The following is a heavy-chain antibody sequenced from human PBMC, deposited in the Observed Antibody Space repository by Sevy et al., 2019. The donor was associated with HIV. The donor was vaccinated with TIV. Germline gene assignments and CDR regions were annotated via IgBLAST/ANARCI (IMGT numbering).Heavy chain of an antibody. J-gene: IGHJ4*02. V-gene: IGHV3-7*01. D-gene: IGHD2-21*01. CDR2: VKQDMSEK. Sequence: GGSLRLSCATSGFTFSSNWMTWVRQAPGKGLEWVANVKQDMSEKYYADSVKGRFTISRDNAKNSLYLEMNSLRAEDTAVYYGARAQQVTMLVVIGGLYFDLWGQGTLVTVSS. CDR1: GFTFSSNW. CDR3: ARAQQVTMLVVIGGLYFDL.